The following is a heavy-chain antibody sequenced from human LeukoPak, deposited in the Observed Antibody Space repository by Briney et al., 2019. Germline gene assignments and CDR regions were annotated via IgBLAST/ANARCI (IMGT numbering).Heavy chain of an antibody. CDR1: GFTFTSDW. V-gene: IGHV3-33*08. J-gene: IGHJ4*02. CDR2: IWYDGSNK. D-gene: IGHD4-23*01. Sequence: GGSLRLSCAASGFTFTSDWMHWVRQAPGKGPEWVAVIWYDGSNKYYADSVKGRFIISRDNSKNTLYLQMNSLRAEDTAVYYCARDDLRWGYSFDHWGQGTLVTVSS. CDR3: ARDDLRWGYSFDH.